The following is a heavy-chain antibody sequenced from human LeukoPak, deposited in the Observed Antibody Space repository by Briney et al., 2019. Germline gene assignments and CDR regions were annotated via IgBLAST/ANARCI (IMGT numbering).Heavy chain of an antibody. J-gene: IGHJ4*02. CDR3: ARYDSSGYCDY. CDR2: ISSSSSSYI. Sequence: PGGSLRLSCAASGFTFSSYSMNWVRQAPGKGLEWVSSISSSSSSYIYYADSVKGRFTISRDNAKNSLYLQMNSLRAEDTAVYYCARYDSSGYCDYWGQGTLVTVSS. CDR1: GFTFSSYS. D-gene: IGHD3-22*01. V-gene: IGHV3-21*01.